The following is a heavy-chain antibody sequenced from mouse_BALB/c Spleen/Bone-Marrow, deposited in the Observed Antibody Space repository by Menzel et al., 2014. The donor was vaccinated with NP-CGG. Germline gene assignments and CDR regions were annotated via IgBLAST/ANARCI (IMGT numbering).Heavy chain of an antibody. CDR2: IWAGGST. D-gene: IGHD2-14*01. CDR1: GFSLTSYG. Sequence: VKLMESGPGLVAPSQSLSITCTVSGFSLTSYGVHWVRQPPGKGLEWLGVIWAGGSTNYNSALMSRLSISKDNSKSQVFLKMNSLQTDDTAMYHCARVIRYESYFDYWGQGTTLTVSS. V-gene: IGHV2-9*02. CDR3: ARVIRYESYFDY. J-gene: IGHJ2*01.